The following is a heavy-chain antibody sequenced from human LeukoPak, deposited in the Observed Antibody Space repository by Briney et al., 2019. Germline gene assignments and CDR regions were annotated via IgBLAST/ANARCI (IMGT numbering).Heavy chain of an antibody. J-gene: IGHJ4*02. Sequence: ASVKVSCKASGYTFSGSYVHWVRQAPGYGLEWMGWINPNTGGTTYAQEFQGRVTMTRDTSISTAYMELSRLRSDDTAVYYCARDYHDSSGHTYYFDNWGQGTLVTVSS. CDR3: ARDYHDSSGHTYYFDN. V-gene: IGHV1-2*02. CDR1: GYTFSGSY. D-gene: IGHD3-22*01. CDR2: INPNTGGT.